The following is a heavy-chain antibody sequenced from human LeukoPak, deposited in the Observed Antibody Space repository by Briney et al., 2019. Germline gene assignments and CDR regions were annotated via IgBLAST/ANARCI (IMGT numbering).Heavy chain of an antibody. J-gene: IGHJ4*02. D-gene: IGHD5-24*01. V-gene: IGHV3-23*01. CDR2: ISSSGGST. CDR1: EFTFSSYS. CDR3: AKSRWLQPFYFDY. Sequence: PGGSLRLSCVASEFTFSSYSMTWVRQGPERGLEWVSAISSSGGSTNYADSVKGRFTISRDNSKNTLYLQMNSLGAEDTAVYYCAKSRWLQPFYFDYWGQGTLVTVSS.